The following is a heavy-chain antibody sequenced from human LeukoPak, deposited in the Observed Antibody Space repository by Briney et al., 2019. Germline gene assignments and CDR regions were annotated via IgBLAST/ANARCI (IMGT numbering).Heavy chain of an antibody. CDR3: ARRAGAYSHPYDY. Sequence: GGSLRLSCAASGFTFSDYYVSWIRQAPGKGLEWVSYISSSGSTIYYADSVKGRFTISRDNSKNTLYLQMNSLRAGDTAVYYCARRAGAYSHPYDYWGQGTLVTVSS. V-gene: IGHV3-11*01. CDR1: GFTFSDYY. J-gene: IGHJ4*02. D-gene: IGHD4/OR15-4a*01. CDR2: ISSSGSTI.